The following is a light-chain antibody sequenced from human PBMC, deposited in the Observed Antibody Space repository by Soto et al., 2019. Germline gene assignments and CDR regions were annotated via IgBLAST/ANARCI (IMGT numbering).Light chain of an antibody. Sequence: EIVLTQSPGTLSLSPGGRATLSCRASQSVSSSYLAWYQQIPGQAPSLLIYGASSRATGIPDRFSGSGSGTDFTLTISRLEPEDFAVYYCQQYGSSVLTFCPGAKVDIK. V-gene: IGKV3-20*01. CDR3: QQYGSSVLT. J-gene: IGKJ3*01. CDR1: QSVSSSY. CDR2: GAS.